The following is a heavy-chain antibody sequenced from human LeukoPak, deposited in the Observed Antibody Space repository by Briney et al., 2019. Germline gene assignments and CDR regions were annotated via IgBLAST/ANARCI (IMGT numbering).Heavy chain of an antibody. D-gene: IGHD2-21*01. Sequence: GRSLRLSCVASGFTFSNYAMNWVRQAPGKGLEWVGVISYDGSNKYYADSVKGRCTISRDNSKSTLFLLLNSLSGDDTAVYYCARSTVATCCGGGDYWGQGTLVTVSS. CDR3: ARSTVATCCGGGDY. J-gene: IGHJ4*02. V-gene: IGHV3-30-3*01. CDR1: GFTFSNYA. CDR2: ISYDGSNK.